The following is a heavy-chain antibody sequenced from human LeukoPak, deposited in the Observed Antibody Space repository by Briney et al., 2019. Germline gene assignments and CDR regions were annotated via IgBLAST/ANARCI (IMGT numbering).Heavy chain of an antibody. D-gene: IGHD3-22*01. Sequence: GGSLRLSCAASGFTFSRQSMNWVRQAPGKGLEWVSSISTSSSYIYYADSVKGRFTISRDNAKNSLYLQMNSLRAEDTAVYYCARGDMYYYDSSGGDYWGQGTLVTVSS. CDR3: ARGDMYYYDSSGGDY. CDR1: GFTFSRQS. CDR2: ISTSSSYI. V-gene: IGHV3-21*06. J-gene: IGHJ4*02.